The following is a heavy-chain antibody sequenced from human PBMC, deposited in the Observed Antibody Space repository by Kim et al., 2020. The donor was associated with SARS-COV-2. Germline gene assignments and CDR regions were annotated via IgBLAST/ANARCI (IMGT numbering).Heavy chain of an antibody. V-gene: IGHV3-21*01. D-gene: IGHD6-19*01. CDR3: SRGRQWVVKHTTIDFDD. J-gene: IGHJ4*01. CDR2: ISSSSSDI. Sequence: GGSLRLSCAASGFTFSSYSMNWVRQAPGKGLEWVASISSSSSDIYYEDAATGRVTISRDNAKNSLYLQMKSLRPEDAAVDYYSRGRQWVVKHTTIDFDD. CDR1: GFTFSSYS.